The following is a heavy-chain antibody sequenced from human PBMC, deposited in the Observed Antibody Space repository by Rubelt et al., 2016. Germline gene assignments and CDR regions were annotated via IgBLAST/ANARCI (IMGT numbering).Heavy chain of an antibody. CDR2: ISYDGSNK. D-gene: IGHD1-26*01. CDR3: ARDPLVGATTEYYFDY. CDR1: GFTFSSYA. Sequence: GGSLRLSCAASGFTFSSYAMSWVRQAPGKGLEWVAVISYDGSNKYYADSVKGRFTISRDNSKNTLYLQMNSLRAEDTAVYYCARDPLVGATTEYYFDYWGQGTLVTVSS. V-gene: IGHV3-30*04. J-gene: IGHJ4*02.